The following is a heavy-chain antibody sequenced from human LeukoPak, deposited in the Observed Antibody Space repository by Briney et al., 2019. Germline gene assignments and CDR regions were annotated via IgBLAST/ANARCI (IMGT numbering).Heavy chain of an antibody. J-gene: IGHJ4*02. V-gene: IGHV3-23*01. CDR2: INGRGDDT. Sequence: SGGSLRLSCAAFSGFAMSWVRQAPGRGLGWVSAINGRGDDTYYPDSVKGRFTISRDNSNNTLYLQMNRLRAEDTAVYYCAKGHRSSSSFFDSWGQGILVTVSS. D-gene: IGHD6-19*01. CDR3: AKGHRSSSSFFDS. CDR1: SGFA.